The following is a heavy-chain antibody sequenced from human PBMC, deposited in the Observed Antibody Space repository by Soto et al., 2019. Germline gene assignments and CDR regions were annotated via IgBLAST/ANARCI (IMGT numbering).Heavy chain of an antibody. D-gene: IGHD3-22*01. CDR1: GGSISSGGYS. CDR3: ARDSYYDSSGYYRAFDI. V-gene: IGHV4-31*03. Sequence: QVQLQESGPGLVKPSQTLSLTCTVYGGSISSGGYSWSWIRQHPGTGLEWFGYINYSGSPYYNPSLKSRVTISGDTSKNQFSLKLSSVTAADTAVYYCARDSYYDSSGYYRAFDIWGQGTMVTVSS. J-gene: IGHJ3*02. CDR2: INYSGSP.